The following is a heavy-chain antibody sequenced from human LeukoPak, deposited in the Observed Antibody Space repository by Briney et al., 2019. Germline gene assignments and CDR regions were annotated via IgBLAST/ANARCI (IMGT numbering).Heavy chain of an antibody. CDR1: GFSLSTNGVG. CDR3: AHRPYNGSWQYYFDY. Sequence: SGPTLVNPTQTLTLTCTFSGFSLSTNGVGVGWIRRPPGKALEWLALIYWDDDMRYRPSLKSRLTITKDTSKNQVVLIMTNMDPVDTATYYCAHRPYNGSWQYYFDYWGQGTLVTVSS. CDR2: IYWDDDM. V-gene: IGHV2-5*02. J-gene: IGHJ4*02. D-gene: IGHD6-13*01.